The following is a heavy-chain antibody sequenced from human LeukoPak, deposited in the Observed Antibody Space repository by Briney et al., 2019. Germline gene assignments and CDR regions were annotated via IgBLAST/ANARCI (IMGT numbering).Heavy chain of an antibody. V-gene: IGHV3-9*01. J-gene: IGHJ4*02. Sequence: PGGSLRLSCAASGFTFDDYAMHWVRQAPGKGLEWVSGISWNSGSIGYADSVKGRFTISRDNANNSLYLQMNSLRAEDTALYYCAKDPPGWGQGTLVTVSS. CDR2: ISWNSGSI. CDR3: AKDPPG. CDR1: GFTFDDYA.